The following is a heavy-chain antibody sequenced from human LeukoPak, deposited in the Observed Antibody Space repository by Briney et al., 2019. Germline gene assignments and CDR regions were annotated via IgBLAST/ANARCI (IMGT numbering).Heavy chain of an antibody. J-gene: IGHJ4*02. V-gene: IGHV4-39*02. CDR1: GGSISSVSYF. CDR2: IYYSGST. CDR3: ARETYSDYSLFDY. D-gene: IGHD4-11*01. Sequence: SETLSLTCTVSGGSISSVSYFWGLARQPPGKGLEWIGSIYYSGSTFYNPSLKSRVTISVDTSKNQFSLRLTSVTAADTAVYYCARETYSDYSLFDYWGQGTLVTVSS.